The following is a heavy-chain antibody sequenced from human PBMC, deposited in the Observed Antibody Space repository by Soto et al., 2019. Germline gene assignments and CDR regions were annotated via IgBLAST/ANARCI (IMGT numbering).Heavy chain of an antibody. CDR1: GYTFTGYY. V-gene: IGHV1-2*04. Sequence: ASVKVSCKASGYTFTGYYMHWVRQAPGQGLEWMGWINPNSGGTNYAQKFQGWVTMTRDTSISTAYMELSRLRSDDTAVYYCARDYDFWSGYSWLDYWGQGTLVTVSS. CDR3: ARDYDFWSGYSWLDY. CDR2: INPNSGGT. D-gene: IGHD3-3*01. J-gene: IGHJ4*02.